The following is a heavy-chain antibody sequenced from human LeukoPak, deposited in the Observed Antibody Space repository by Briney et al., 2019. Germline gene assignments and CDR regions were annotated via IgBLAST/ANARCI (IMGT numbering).Heavy chain of an antibody. CDR1: GFTFSSYE. J-gene: IGHJ4*02. Sequence: GGSLRLSCAASGFTFSSYEMNWVRQAPGKGLEWVTFIQYDGSVKLYGDSVKGRFTISRDNSKNTLYLQMNSLRAEDTAVYFCAKDVVGQQWPENYWGQGTLVTVSS. V-gene: IGHV3-30*02. D-gene: IGHD6-19*01. CDR3: AKDVVGQQWPENY. CDR2: IQYDGSVK.